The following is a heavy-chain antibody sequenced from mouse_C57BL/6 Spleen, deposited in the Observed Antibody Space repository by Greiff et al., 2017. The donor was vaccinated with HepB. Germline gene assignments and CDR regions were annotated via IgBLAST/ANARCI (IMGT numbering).Heavy chain of an antibody. J-gene: IGHJ4*01. Sequence: VQLQQPGAELVRPGTSVKLSCKASGYTFTSYWMHWVKQRPGQGLEWIGVIDPSDSYTNYNQKFKGKATLTVDTSSSTAYMQLSSLTSEDSAVYYCARNRDYAMDYWGQGTSVTVSS. CDR2: IDPSDSYT. CDR3: ARNRDYAMDY. V-gene: IGHV1-59*01. CDR1: GYTFTSYW.